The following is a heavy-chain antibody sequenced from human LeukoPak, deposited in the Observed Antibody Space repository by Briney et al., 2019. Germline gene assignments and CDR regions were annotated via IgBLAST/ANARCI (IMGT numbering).Heavy chain of an antibody. CDR3: AKDRGSSGCFDY. D-gene: IGHD6-19*01. V-gene: IGHV3-23*01. CDR2: ISGSGGST. Sequence: GGSLRLSCAASGFTFSSYAMSWVRQAPRKGLEWVSAISGSGGSTYYADSVKGRFTISRDNSKNTLYLQMNSLRAEDTAVYYCAKDRGSSGCFDYWGQGTLVTVSS. J-gene: IGHJ4*02. CDR1: GFTFSSYA.